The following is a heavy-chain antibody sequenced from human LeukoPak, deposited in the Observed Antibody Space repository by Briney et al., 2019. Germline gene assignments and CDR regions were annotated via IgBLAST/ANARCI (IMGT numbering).Heavy chain of an antibody. CDR3: ARELLEIMDSMDV. Sequence: GGSLRLSCAASGFTFSSYWMHWVRQAPGKGLVWVSRINSDGSSTSYADSVKGRFTISRDNAKNTLYLQMSSLRAEDTAVYFCARELLEIMDSMDVWGQGTTVTVSS. CDR2: INSDGSST. V-gene: IGHV3-74*01. CDR1: GFTFSSYW. J-gene: IGHJ6*02. D-gene: IGHD2-2*03.